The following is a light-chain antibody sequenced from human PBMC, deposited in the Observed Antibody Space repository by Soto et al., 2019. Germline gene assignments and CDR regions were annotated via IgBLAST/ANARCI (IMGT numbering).Light chain of an antibody. CDR2: EVS. Sequence: QSALTQPPSASGSPGQSVTISCTGTSSDVGAYNYVSWYQRLPGKAPKLIIYEVSKRPSGVPDRFSGSKSGNTASLTVSGLQAEDEADYYCTSYAGTYSFFYVFGTGTKVTV. CDR3: TSYAGTYSFFYV. J-gene: IGLJ1*01. V-gene: IGLV2-8*01. CDR1: SSDVGAYNY.